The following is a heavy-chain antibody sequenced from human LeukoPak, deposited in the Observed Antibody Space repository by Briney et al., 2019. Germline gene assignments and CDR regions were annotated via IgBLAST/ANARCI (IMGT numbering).Heavy chain of an antibody. J-gene: IGHJ5*02. Sequence: ASVKVSCKASGFTFTSSAMQWVRQARGQRLEWIGWIVVGSGNTNYAQKFQERVTITRDMSTSTAYMELSSLRSEDTAVYYCAAVHIAAAGAFDPWGQGTLVTVSS. V-gene: IGHV1-58*02. CDR2: IVVGSGNT. D-gene: IGHD6-13*01. CDR3: AAVHIAAAGAFDP. CDR1: GFTFTSSA.